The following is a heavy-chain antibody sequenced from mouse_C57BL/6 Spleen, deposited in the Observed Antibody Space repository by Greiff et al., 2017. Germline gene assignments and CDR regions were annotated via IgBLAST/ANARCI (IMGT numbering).Heavy chain of an antibody. Sequence: EVKLVESGGGLVQPGGSLKLSCAASGFTFSDYGMAWVRQAPRKGPEWVAFISNLAYSIYYADNVTGRFTISRENAKNTLYLEMSSLRSEDTAMYYCASRTDYAMDYWGQGTSVTVSS. CDR2: ISNLAYSI. CDR1: GFTFSDYG. CDR3: ASRTDYAMDY. J-gene: IGHJ4*01. V-gene: IGHV5-15*01.